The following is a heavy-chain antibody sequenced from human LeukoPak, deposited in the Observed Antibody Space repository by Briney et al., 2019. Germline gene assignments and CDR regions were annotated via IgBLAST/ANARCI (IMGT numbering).Heavy chain of an antibody. Sequence: GESLKISCKGSGYSFTSYWIGWVRQMPGKGLEWMGIIYPGDSDTRYSPSFQGQVTISADKSISTAYLQWSSLKASDTAMYYCARQGVGWFGELALDYWGQGTLVTVSS. D-gene: IGHD3-10*01. J-gene: IGHJ4*02. V-gene: IGHV5-51*01. CDR2: IYPGDSDT. CDR1: GYSFTSYW. CDR3: ARQGVGWFGELALDY.